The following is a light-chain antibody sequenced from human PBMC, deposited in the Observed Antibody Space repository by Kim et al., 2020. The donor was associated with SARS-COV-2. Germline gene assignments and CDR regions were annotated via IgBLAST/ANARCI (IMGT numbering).Light chain of an antibody. Sequence: ELTQPPSASGTPGQRVTISCSGSSSNIGSNTVNWYQQLPGTAPKLLIYTNNQRPSGVPDRFSGSKSGTSASLAISGLQSEDEADYYCAVWDDSLNGVVFGGGTKVTVL. J-gene: IGLJ2*01. CDR1: SSNIGSNT. CDR3: AVWDDSLNGVV. CDR2: TNN. V-gene: IGLV1-44*01.